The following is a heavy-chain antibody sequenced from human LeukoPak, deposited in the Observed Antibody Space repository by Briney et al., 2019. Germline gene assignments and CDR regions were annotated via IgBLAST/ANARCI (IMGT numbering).Heavy chain of an antibody. D-gene: IGHD3-10*01. CDR3: AREGYYGSGSADYYYYYYMDV. Sequence: LSLTCTVSGGSISSSSYYWGWIRQPPGKGLEWVSYISSSGSTIYYADSVKGRFTISRDNAKNSLYLQMNSLRAEDTAVYYCAREGYYGSGSADYYYYYYMDVWGKGTTVTVSS. CDR1: GGSISSSSYY. CDR2: ISSSGSTI. V-gene: IGHV3-11*04. J-gene: IGHJ6*03.